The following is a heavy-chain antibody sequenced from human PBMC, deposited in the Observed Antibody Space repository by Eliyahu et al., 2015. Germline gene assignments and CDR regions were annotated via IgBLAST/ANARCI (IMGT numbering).Heavy chain of an antibody. D-gene: IGHD4-17*01. J-gene: IGHJ1*01. V-gene: IGHV3-48*01. Sequence: EVQLVESGGGLVQPGGSLRLSCAXSGFTFSSYSMNWVRQAPGKGLEWVSYITSGSSAIYYADSVKGRFAVSRDNAKNSLYLQMNSLRAEDTAVYYCAGVLYGDYHIYLQHWGQGTLVTVSS. CDR1: GFTFSSYS. CDR2: ITSGSSAI. CDR3: AGVLYGDYHIYLQH.